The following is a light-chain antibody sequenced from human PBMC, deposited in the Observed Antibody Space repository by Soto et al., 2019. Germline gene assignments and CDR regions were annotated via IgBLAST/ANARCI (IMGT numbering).Light chain of an antibody. CDR3: QQRTKWRT. CDR2: GAS. Sequence: EIAMTQSPATLSVSAGERPTLSCRASQSVSSDLGWYQQKPGQAPRLLIYGASNRATGIPARFSGSGSGTDFTLTISSLEPEDFAVYYCQQRTKWRTFGQGTKVDIK. CDR1: QSVSSD. V-gene: IGKV3-11*01. J-gene: IGKJ1*01.